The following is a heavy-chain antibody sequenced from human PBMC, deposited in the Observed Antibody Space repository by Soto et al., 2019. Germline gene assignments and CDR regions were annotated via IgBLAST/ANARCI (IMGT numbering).Heavy chain of an antibody. CDR2: IYYSGST. CDR3: AREGHSSSSDY. J-gene: IGHJ4*02. D-gene: IGHD6-6*01. Sequence: SETLSLTCTVSGGSISSRGYYWGWIRQPPGKGLEWIGTIYYSGSTYYNPSLKSRVTISVDTSKNQFSLKLSSVTAADTAVYYCAREGHSSSSDYWGQGTLVTVSA. V-gene: IGHV4-39*02. CDR1: GGSISSRGYY.